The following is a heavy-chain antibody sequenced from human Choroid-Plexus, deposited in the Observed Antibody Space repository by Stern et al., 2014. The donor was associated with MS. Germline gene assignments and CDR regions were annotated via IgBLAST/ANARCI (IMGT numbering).Heavy chain of an antibody. J-gene: IGHJ4*02. D-gene: IGHD2-2*01. CDR2: IYWDDSK. CDR3: ATHAPGVVPAALDY. CDR1: GFSLSTSGVG. V-gene: IGHV2-5*02. Sequence: QITLKESGPTLVNPTQTLSLTCTFSGFSLSTSGVGVGRIRQPPGKALEWLAFIYWDDSKRYSPSLKNRLTITKDTSKTQVVLTMNNMDPVDTATFYCATHAPGVVPAALDYWGQGTLVTVS.